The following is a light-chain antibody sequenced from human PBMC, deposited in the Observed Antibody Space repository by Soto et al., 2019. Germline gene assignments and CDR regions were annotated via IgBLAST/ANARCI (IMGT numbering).Light chain of an antibody. CDR1: QSLSSSY. J-gene: IGKJ1*01. V-gene: IGKV3-20*01. Sequence: EIVWTQSPGTLSLSPGERATLSCRASQSLSSSYLAWYQQKPGQPHRLLIYGASSRATGIPDRFSGSGSGTYFTLTISRLEPEDFAVYYCQQCGTSPTFGQGTKVEIK. CDR2: GAS. CDR3: QQCGTSPT.